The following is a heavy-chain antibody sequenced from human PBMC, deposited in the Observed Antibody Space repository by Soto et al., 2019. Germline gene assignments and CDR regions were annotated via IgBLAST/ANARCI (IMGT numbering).Heavy chain of an antibody. Sequence: GGSLRLSCAASGFTVSSNYMSWVRQAPGKGLEWVSVIYSGGSTYYADSVKGRFTISRHNSKNTLYLQMNSLRAEDTAVYYCARDLTHSGSYPNGYLDYWGQGTLVTVSS. CDR2: IYSGGST. D-gene: IGHD1-26*01. V-gene: IGHV3-53*04. CDR1: GFTVSSNY. CDR3: ARDLTHSGSYPNGYLDY. J-gene: IGHJ4*02.